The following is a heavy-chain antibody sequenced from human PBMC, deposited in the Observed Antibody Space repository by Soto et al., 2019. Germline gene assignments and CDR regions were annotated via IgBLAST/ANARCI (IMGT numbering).Heavy chain of an antibody. Sequence: ASVKVSCKASGYSFTKNDVSWVGQATGQGLEWMGWMSPGSGDTGYAQKFQGTVTMTRDISTATAYMELSSLRSDDTATYYCASMATFGLLNWFDPWGQGTLVTVSS. D-gene: IGHD3-16*01. J-gene: IGHJ5*02. V-gene: IGHV1-8*01. CDR1: GYSFTKND. CDR2: MSPGSGDT. CDR3: ASMATFGLLNWFDP.